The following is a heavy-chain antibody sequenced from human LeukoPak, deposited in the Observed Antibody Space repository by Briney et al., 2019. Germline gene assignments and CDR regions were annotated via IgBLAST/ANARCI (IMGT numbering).Heavy chain of an antibody. J-gene: IGHJ4*02. Sequence: GASVKVSCKTSGYTFTNYDINWMRQASGQGLEWMGWMNPNTGNTGYAQKFQGRVTMTRDTSTSTAYMELRNLRSEDTAVYYCARDLPTESWLQLAGDYWGQGTLVTVSS. V-gene: IGHV1-8*01. CDR3: ARDLPTESWLQLAGDY. CDR1: GYTFTNYD. CDR2: MNPNTGNT. D-gene: IGHD5-24*01.